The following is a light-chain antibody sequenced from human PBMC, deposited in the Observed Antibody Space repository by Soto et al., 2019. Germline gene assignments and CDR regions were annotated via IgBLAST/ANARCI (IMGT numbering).Light chain of an antibody. CDR1: QSIGSW. CDR2: KAT. V-gene: IGKV1-5*03. CDR3: QQYNDFQYT. Sequence: DIQMTQSPSTLSASVGEGVTITCRASQSIGSWLAWYQQKPGKAPKLLIYKATNLQSGVPSRFSGSGSGTACSLTISSLQPVDSATYFCQQYNDFQYTFGPGTKLEI. J-gene: IGKJ2*01.